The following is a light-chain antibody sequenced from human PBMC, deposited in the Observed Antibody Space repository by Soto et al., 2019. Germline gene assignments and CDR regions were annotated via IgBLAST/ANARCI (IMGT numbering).Light chain of an antibody. J-gene: IGKJ1*01. V-gene: IGKV3-11*01. CDR3: QQRTLWPRT. Sequence: EIVLTQSPATLSLSPGERATLSCRASQSLSGTLAWFQQKPGQPPRLLIYGASNRATGIPARFTASGSGTDFTLTLSSLEPEDFAVYYCQQRTLWPRTFGQGTKVEIK. CDR2: GAS. CDR1: QSLSGT.